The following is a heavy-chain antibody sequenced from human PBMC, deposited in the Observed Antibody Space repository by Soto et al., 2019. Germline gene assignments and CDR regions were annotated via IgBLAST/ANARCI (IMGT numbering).Heavy chain of an antibody. D-gene: IGHD6-19*01. Sequence: PGGYLRLSCAASGLSFSRYGMHWVRQAPGKGLEWVAIISYDGSYKYHVDSVKGRFTISRDNSKNTLYLQMNSLKTEDTALYYCAKERPTYISGCLGCPADYLGQ. CDR2: ISYDGSYK. J-gene: IGHJ4*02. CDR1: GLSFSRYG. V-gene: IGHV3-30*18. CDR3: AKERPTYISGCLGCPADY.